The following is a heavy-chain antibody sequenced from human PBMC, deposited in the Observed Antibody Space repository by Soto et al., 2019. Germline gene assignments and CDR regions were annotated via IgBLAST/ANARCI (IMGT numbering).Heavy chain of an antibody. CDR2: ISYEGSNT. CDR1: GFTFDTYG. D-gene: IGHD1-1*01. J-gene: IGHJ6*02. V-gene: IGHV3-30-3*01. Sequence: HPGGSLRLSCVASGFTFDTYGIHWVRQAPGKGLQWVALISYEGSNTYYADSVRGRFTISRDNSKNTLYLQMNTLRPEDTGLYYCARVTPGNNLYYFSGLDFWGQGTSVTVYS. CDR3: ARVTPGNNLYYFSGLDF.